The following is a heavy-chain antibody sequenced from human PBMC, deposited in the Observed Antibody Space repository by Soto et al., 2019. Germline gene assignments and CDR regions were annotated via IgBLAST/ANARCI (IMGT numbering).Heavy chain of an antibody. CDR3: ARADCSGGSCSWDYYYYYMDV. V-gene: IGHV1-2*04. Sequence: ASVKVSCKASGYTFTGYYMHWVRQAPGQGLEWMGWINPNSGGTNYAQKFQGWVTMTRDTSISTAYMELSRLRSDDTAVYYCARADCSGGSCSWDYYYYYMDVWGKGTXVTVSS. J-gene: IGHJ6*03. D-gene: IGHD2-15*01. CDR2: INPNSGGT. CDR1: GYTFTGYY.